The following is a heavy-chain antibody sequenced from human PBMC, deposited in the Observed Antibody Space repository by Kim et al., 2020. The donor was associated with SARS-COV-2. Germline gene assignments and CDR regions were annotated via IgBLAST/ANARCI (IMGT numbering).Heavy chain of an antibody. CDR3: ARGYYYDSSGYSFTYHADY. Sequence: SETLSLTCTVSGGSISSGSYYWSWIRQPAGKGLEWIGRIYTSGSTNYNPSLKSRVTISVDTSKNQFSLKLSSVTAADTAVYYCARGYYYDSSGYSFTYHADYWGQGTLVTVSS. CDR2: IYTSGST. CDR1: GGSISSGSYY. D-gene: IGHD3-22*01. V-gene: IGHV4-61*02. J-gene: IGHJ4*02.